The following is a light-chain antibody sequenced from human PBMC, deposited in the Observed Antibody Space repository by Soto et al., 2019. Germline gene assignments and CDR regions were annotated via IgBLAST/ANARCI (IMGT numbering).Light chain of an antibody. CDR2: RAS. J-gene: IGKJ1*01. V-gene: IGKV1-5*03. Sequence: DIQMTQSPSTLSASVGGRVTITCRASQSISNWLAWYQQKPGKAPKLLIYRASNLESGVPSRFSGSGTGTEFTLTISSLQPDDFTTYYCHEYNSYSRTFGQGTNVEIK. CDR3: HEYNSYSRT. CDR1: QSISNW.